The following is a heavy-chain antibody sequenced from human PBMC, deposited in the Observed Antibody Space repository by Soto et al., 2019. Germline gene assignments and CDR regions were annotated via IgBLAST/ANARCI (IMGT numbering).Heavy chain of an antibody. D-gene: IGHD3-10*01. Sequence: ASVKVSCKASGYTFTSYYVHWVRQAPGQGLEWMGIINPSGGSTSYAQKFQGRVTMTRDTSTSTVYMELSSLRSDDTAVYYCATASGYYGSGGYPYGMDVWGQGTTVTVSS. CDR1: GYTFTSYY. CDR3: ATASGYYGSGGYPYGMDV. J-gene: IGHJ6*02. V-gene: IGHV1-46*03. CDR2: INPSGGST.